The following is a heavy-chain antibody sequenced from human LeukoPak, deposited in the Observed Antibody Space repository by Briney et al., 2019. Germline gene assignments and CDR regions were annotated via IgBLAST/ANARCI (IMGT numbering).Heavy chain of an antibody. D-gene: IGHD5-18*01. Sequence: WRSLRLPCSASGFTFSSFGMHWVRQAPGKGLEWVAVIWYDGSNKYYADSVKGRFTISIDNSKNTLYLQMSSLRAEDTAVYYCARAIQKWLPNFDYWGQGTLVTVSS. J-gene: IGHJ4*02. CDR1: GFTFSSFG. CDR2: IWYDGSNK. CDR3: ARAIQKWLPNFDY. V-gene: IGHV3-33*01.